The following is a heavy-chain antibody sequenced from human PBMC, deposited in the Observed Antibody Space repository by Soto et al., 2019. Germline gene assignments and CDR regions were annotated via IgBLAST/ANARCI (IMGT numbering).Heavy chain of an antibody. D-gene: IGHD3-9*01. J-gene: IGHJ4*02. CDR1: GFTFGDYA. CDR3: TRDRDFLTGYYYPNSFDY. Sequence: GSLRLSCTASGFTFGDYAMGWFRQAPGRGLEWIGFIRSNTFGGTTVYAASVKGRFSISRDDSKSVAYLQMNSLKTEDTAMYYCTRDRDFLTGYYYPNSFDYWGQGALVTVSS. V-gene: IGHV3-49*03. CDR2: IRSNTFGGTT.